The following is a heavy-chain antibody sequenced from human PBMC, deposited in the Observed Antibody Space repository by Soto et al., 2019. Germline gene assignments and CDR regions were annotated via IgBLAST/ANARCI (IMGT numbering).Heavy chain of an antibody. V-gene: IGHV4-31*03. CDR3: ARDFLRAWTNYYYYYGMDV. CDR2: IYYSGST. J-gene: IGHJ6*02. Sequence: SETLSLTCTVSGGSISSGGYYWSWIRQHPGKSLEWIGYIYYSGSTYYNPSLKSRVTISVDTSKNQFSLKLSSVSAADTAVYYCARDFLRAWTNYYYYYGMDVWGQGTTVTVSS. D-gene: IGHD5-12*01. CDR1: GGSISSGGYY.